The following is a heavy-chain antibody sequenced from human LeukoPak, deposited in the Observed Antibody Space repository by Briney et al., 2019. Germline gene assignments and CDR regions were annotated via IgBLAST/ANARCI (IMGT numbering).Heavy chain of an antibody. Sequence: ASVKVSCKASGYTFSSYAISWVRQAPGQGLEWMGWISPYNGNTNSAQKFQGRVTMTTDTSTSAAHMELRSLRSDDTAVYYCARDNTWYFDLWGRGTLVTVSS. V-gene: IGHV1-18*01. D-gene: IGHD2/OR15-2a*01. J-gene: IGHJ2*01. CDR1: GYTFSSYA. CDR2: ISPYNGNT. CDR3: ARDNTWYFDL.